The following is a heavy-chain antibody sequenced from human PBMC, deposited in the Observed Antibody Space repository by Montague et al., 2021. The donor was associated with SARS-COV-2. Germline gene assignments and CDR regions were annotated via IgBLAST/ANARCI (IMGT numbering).Heavy chain of an antibody. CDR1: GGSISSGSYY. CDR3: ARTVVVPAAMSRYYGMDV. D-gene: IGHD2-2*01. Sequence: TLSLTCSLSGGSISSGSYYWSWIRQPAGKGLEWIGRIYISGSTNYNPSLKSRVTMSVDTSKNQFSLKLSSVTAADTAVYYCARTVVVPAAMSRYYGMDVWGQGTSVTVSS. CDR2: IYISGST. V-gene: IGHV4-61*02. J-gene: IGHJ6*02.